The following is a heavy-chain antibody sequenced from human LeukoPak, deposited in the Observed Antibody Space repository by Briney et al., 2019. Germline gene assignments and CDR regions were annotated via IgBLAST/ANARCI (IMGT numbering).Heavy chain of an antibody. J-gene: IGHJ3*02. Sequence: GSSVNVSCKASGGTFSSYAISWVRQAPGQGLEWMGGIIPIFGTANYAQKFQGRVTITADESTSTAYMELSSLRSEDTAVYYCARGQVPLEGDAFDIWGQGTMVTVSS. CDR1: GGTFSSYA. V-gene: IGHV1-69*01. CDR2: IIPIFGTA. CDR3: ARGQVPLEGDAFDI.